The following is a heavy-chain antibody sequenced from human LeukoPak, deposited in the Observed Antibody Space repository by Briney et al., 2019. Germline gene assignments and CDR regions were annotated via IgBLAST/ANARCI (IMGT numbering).Heavy chain of an antibody. CDR2: IWYDGSNK. D-gene: IGHD6-13*01. Sequence: PGGSLRLSCAASGFTFSSYGMHWVRQAPGKGLEWVAVIWYDGSNKYYADSVKGRFTISRDNSKNTLYLQMNSLRAEDTAVYYCARVTPELYSIAAAETDYWGQGTLVTVSS. CDR1: GFTFSSYG. CDR3: ARVTPELYSIAAAETDY. V-gene: IGHV3-33*01. J-gene: IGHJ4*02.